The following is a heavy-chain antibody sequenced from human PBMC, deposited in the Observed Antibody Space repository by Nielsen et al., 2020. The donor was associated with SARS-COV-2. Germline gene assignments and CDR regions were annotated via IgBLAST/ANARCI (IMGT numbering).Heavy chain of an antibody. CDR3: ARDREAGFGELGMFDS. D-gene: IGHD3-10*01. V-gene: IGHV4-59*01. CDR2: IHQSGDT. CDR1: GGSISNYY. J-gene: IGHJ5*01. Sequence: SETLSLTCSVSGGSISNYYWTWIRQSPGKGLEWIGHIHQSGDTDYNPSLKSRVTLSVDTSTNQFSLKLTSVTAADTAVYYCARDREAGFGELGMFDSWGQGTLVTVSS.